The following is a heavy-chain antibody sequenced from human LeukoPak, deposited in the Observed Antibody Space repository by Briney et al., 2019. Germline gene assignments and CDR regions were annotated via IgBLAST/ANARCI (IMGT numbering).Heavy chain of an antibody. D-gene: IGHD6-19*01. J-gene: IGHJ6*04. Sequence: GGSLRLSCAASGFTFSIYWMSWVRQAPGKGLEWVANINRDGSERFYLDSVRGRFTISRDNAKNSLYLQMNSLRAEDTAVYYCATFVGTVSGTYTVPGGLLVWGKGTTVSVSS. CDR1: GFTFSIYW. CDR2: INRDGSER. V-gene: IGHV3-7*01. CDR3: ATFVGTVSGTYTVPGGLLV.